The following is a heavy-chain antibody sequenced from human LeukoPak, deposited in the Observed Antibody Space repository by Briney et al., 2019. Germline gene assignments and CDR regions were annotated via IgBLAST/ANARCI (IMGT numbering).Heavy chain of an antibody. V-gene: IGHV4-34*01. CDR3: ARVAMTGSFDHWYFDL. Sequence: SGTLSLTCAVSGETFSGHYWSWIRQPPGEGLEYSGEINDNGRTIYNPSLESRVTISVDTSKNQVSLNLNSVTAADTALYYCARVAMTGSFDHWYFDLWGRGTLVIVSS. J-gene: IGHJ2*01. CDR1: GETFSGHY. CDR2: INDNGRT. D-gene: IGHD3-9*01.